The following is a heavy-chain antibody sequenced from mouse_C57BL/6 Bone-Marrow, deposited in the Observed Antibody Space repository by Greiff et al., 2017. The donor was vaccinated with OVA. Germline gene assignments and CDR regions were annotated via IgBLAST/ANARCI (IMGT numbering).Heavy chain of an antibody. V-gene: IGHV1-66*01. Sequence: VKLVESGPELVKPGASVKISCKASGYSFTSYYIHWVKQRPGQGLEWIGWIYPGSGNTKYNEKFKGKATLTADTSSSTAYMQLSSLTSEDSAVYYCARGTGWFAYWGQGTLVTVSA. CDR2: IYPGSGNT. J-gene: IGHJ3*01. CDR3: ARGTGWFAY. D-gene: IGHD4-1*01. CDR1: GYSFTSYY.